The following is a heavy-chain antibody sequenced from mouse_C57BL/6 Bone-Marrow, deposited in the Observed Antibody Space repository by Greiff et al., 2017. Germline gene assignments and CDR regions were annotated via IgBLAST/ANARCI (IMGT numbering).Heavy chain of an antibody. CDR1: GYSITSGYY. V-gene: IGHV3-6*01. J-gene: IGHJ3*01. CDR3: AKLGRFAY. CDR2: ISYDGSN. Sequence: EVKLMESGPGLVKPSQSLSLTCSVTGYSITSGYYWNWIRQVPGNKLEWMGYISYDGSNNYNPSLKNRISITRDTSKNQFFLKLNSVTTEDTATYYCAKLGRFAYWGQGTLVTVSA. D-gene: IGHD4-1*01.